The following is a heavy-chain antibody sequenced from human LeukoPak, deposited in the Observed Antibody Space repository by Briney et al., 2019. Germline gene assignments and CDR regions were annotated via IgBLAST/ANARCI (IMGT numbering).Heavy chain of an antibody. D-gene: IGHD3-16*01. CDR3: AAQGVFSHGGY. CDR1: WFTVCNKY. V-gene: IGHV3-53*01. CDR2: IYSGGST. Sequence: GGALRLSCAASWFTVCNKYMSLVRPAPGEGLEWVSVIYSGGSTYYTDSVKGRFTISRDTSKNTLYLQMNSLRAEDTAVYYCAAQGVFSHGGYWGQGTLVTVSS. J-gene: IGHJ4*02.